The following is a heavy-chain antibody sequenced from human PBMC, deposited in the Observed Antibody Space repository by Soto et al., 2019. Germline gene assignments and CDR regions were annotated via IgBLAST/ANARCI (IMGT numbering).Heavy chain of an antibody. V-gene: IGHV3-23*01. D-gene: IGHD7-27*01. Sequence: EVQLLESGGGSVQPGGSLRLSCAASGFTFITYDMTWVRQAPGKGLEWVSVSRGSDGSTYYADSVKGRFTISRDNSKNTVYLQMNSLRADDTAIYSCVKGNWGDYWAQGTLVTVSS. CDR3: VKGNWGDY. CDR1: GFTFITYD. CDR2: SRGSDGST. J-gene: IGHJ4*02.